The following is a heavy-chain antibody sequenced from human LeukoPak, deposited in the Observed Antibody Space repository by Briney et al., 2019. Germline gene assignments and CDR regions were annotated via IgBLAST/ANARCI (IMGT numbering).Heavy chain of an antibody. CDR2: INAGNGNT. J-gene: IGHJ4*02. Sequence: GASVKVSCKASGYTFTSYAMHWVRQAPGQRLEWMGWINAGNGNTKYSQKFQGRVTMTTDTSTSTAYMELRSLRSDDTAVYYCARPLGYCSSTSCYGGTVFDYWGQGTLVTVSS. CDR3: ARPLGYCSSTSCYGGTVFDY. CDR1: GYTFTSYA. V-gene: IGHV1-3*01. D-gene: IGHD2-2*01.